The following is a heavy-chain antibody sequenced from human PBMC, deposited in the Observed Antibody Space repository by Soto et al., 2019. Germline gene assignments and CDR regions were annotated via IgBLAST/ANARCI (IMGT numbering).Heavy chain of an antibody. CDR1: GFTFRNYG. CDR2: MSSDGTKR. D-gene: IGHD6-19*01. V-gene: IGHV3-30*18. CDR3: AKDNSGWYGGHFNY. J-gene: IGHJ4*02. Sequence: QVQLVESGGGLVQPGRSLKLSCVASGFTFRNYGMHWVRQAPGKRLEWVAVMSSDGTKRYYADSVKGRFSISKDNSKNTLYLQMSSLRPEDTAVYYCAKDNSGWYGGHFNYWGQGTLVTVSS.